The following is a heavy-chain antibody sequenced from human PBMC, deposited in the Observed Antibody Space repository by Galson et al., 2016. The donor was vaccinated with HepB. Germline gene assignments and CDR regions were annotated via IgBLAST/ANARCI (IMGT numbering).Heavy chain of an antibody. V-gene: IGHV1-58*01. D-gene: IGHD3-9*01. Sequence: CKASGFIFKNAAVQWVRQAPGQGLEWIGWIVAGNGDTNYAQKFQERATFTRDMSTRTAYIELTSLRSDDTAVYYCAAATYYDILTTYYVEDYWGQGTLVTVSS. CDR2: IVAGNGDT. CDR1: GFIFKNAA. CDR3: AAATYYDILTTYYVEDY. J-gene: IGHJ4*02.